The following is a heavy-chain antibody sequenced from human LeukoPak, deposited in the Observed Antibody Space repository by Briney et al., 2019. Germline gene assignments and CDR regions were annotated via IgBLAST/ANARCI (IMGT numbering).Heavy chain of an antibody. CDR1: GGSISSGSYY. Sequence: SETLSLTCTVSGGSISSGSYYWRWIRQPAGTGLEWIGRIYTSGSTNYNPSLKSRVTISVDTSKNQFSLRLSSVTAADTAVYYCATDRQIVVPIKTQYYYYYYMDVWGKGTTVTISS. V-gene: IGHV4-61*02. CDR3: ATDRQIVVPIKTQYYYYYYMDV. CDR2: IYTSGST. D-gene: IGHD3-22*01. J-gene: IGHJ6*03.